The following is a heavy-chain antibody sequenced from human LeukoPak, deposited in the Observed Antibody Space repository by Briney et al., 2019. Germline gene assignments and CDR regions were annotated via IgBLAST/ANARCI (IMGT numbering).Heavy chain of an antibody. J-gene: IGHJ3*02. D-gene: IGHD3-10*01. CDR1: GFTFSSYE. Sequence: GGSLRLSCAASGFTFSSYEMNWVRQAPGKGLEWVSYISSSGSTIYYADSVKGRFTISRDNAKNSLYLQVNSLRAEDTAVYYCARDYLPDYYGSLTGTFDIWGQGTMVTVSS. CDR2: ISSSGSTI. CDR3: ARDYLPDYYGSLTGTFDI. V-gene: IGHV3-48*03.